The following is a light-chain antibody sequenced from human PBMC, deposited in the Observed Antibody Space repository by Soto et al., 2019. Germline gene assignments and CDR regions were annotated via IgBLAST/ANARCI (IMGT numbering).Light chain of an antibody. V-gene: IGKV3-20*01. CDR3: QQYGSSPLT. CDR2: GAT. Sequence: EIVLTQSPGTLSLSPGDRGTLSCRASQSVSFSYLAWYQQKAGQAPRLLIYGATSRATGIPDRFSGSESGTDFTLTISRLEPEDFAVYYCQQYGSSPLTFGGGTKVEIK. CDR1: QSVSFSY. J-gene: IGKJ4*01.